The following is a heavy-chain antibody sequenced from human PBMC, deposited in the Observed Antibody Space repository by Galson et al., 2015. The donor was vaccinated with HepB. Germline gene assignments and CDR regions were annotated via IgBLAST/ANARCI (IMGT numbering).Heavy chain of an antibody. J-gene: IGHJ5*02. D-gene: IGHD3-10*01. CDR3: ARGGFGGNWFDP. CDR1: GGTFSSYT. V-gene: IGHV1-69*02. CDR2: IIPILGIA. Sequence: SVKVSCKASGGTFSSYTISWVRQAPGQGLEWMGRIIPILGIANYAQKFQGRVTITADKSTSTAYMELSSLRSEDTVVYYCARGGFGGNWFDPWGQGTLVTVSS.